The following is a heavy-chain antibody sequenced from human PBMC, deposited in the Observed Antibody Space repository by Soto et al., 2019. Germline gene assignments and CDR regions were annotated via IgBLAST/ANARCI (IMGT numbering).Heavy chain of an antibody. CDR2: IWYDGSNK. Sequence: PGGSLRLSCAASGFTFSSYGMHWVRQAPGKGLEWVAVIWYDGSNKYYADSVKGRFTISRDNSKNTLYLQMNSLRAEDTAVYYCAREDSADTAMVKYYYYGMDVWGQGTTVTVSS. V-gene: IGHV3-33*01. D-gene: IGHD5-18*01. CDR1: GFTFSSYG. CDR3: AREDSADTAMVKYYYYGMDV. J-gene: IGHJ6*02.